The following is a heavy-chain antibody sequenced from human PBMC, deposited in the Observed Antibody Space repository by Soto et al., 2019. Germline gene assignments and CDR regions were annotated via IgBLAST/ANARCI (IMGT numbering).Heavy chain of an antibody. CDR1: GGTFSSYA. CDR2: IIPIFGTA. CDR3: ARDRSSRGYSYGYLVDYFDY. Sequence: SVKVSCKASGGTFSSYAISWVRQAPGQGLEWMGGIIPIFGTANYAQKFQGRVTITADESTSTAYMELSSLRSEDTAVYYCARDRSSRGYSYGYLVDYFDYWGQGTLVTVSS. D-gene: IGHD5-18*01. V-gene: IGHV1-69*13. J-gene: IGHJ4*02.